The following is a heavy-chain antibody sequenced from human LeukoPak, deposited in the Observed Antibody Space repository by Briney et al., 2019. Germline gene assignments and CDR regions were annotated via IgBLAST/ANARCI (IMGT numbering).Heavy chain of an antibody. V-gene: IGHV4-39*07. D-gene: IGHD6-13*01. CDR2: IYYRGTT. CDR1: VGSTSISSYY. Sequence: SETLSLTCTLSVGSTSISSYYWGCIRQPPGNGLEWIGSIYYRGTTNYNPSLKSRVTISTDTPKNSSSLKLSSVTAADTAVYYCARVTSSPSSWCSVYFDYWGQGTLVTVSS. CDR3: ARVTSSPSSWCSVYFDY. J-gene: IGHJ4*02.